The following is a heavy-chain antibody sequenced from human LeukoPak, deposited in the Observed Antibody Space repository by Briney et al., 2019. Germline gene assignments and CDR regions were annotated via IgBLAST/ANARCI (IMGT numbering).Heavy chain of an antibody. Sequence: GGSLRLSCAASGFTFSSYEMNWVRQAPGKGLEWVSYISSGGSTIYYADSVKGRFTISRDNAKNSLYLQMNSLRAEDTAVYYCARDGAVAGYGRWFDPWGQGTLVTVSS. J-gene: IGHJ5*02. D-gene: IGHD6-19*01. CDR1: GFTFSSYE. CDR2: ISSGGSTI. V-gene: IGHV3-48*03. CDR3: ARDGAVAGYGRWFDP.